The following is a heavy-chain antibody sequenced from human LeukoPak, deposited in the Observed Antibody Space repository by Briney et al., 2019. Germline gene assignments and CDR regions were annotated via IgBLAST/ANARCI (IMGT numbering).Heavy chain of an antibody. J-gene: IGHJ6*03. CDR2: ISAYNGNT. CDR3: ARARGVTVAGYYYYYMDV. Sequence: GASVKVSCKASGYTFTSYGVSWVRQAPGQGLEWMGWISAYNGNTNYAQKLQGRVTMTTDTSTSTAYMELRSLRSDDTAVYYCARARGVTVAGYYYYYMDVWGKGTTVTVSS. D-gene: IGHD6-19*01. CDR1: GYTFTSYG. V-gene: IGHV1-18*01.